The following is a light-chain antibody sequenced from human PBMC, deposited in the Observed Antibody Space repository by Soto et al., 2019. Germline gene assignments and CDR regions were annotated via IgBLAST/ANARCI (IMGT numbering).Light chain of an antibody. CDR3: TSHAGNKIYYV. J-gene: IGLJ1*01. CDR1: SNDIGDSNF. Sequence: QSALTQPTSVSGSPGQSISISCTGTSNDIGDSNFVSWYQQHPGKAPKLMMYEVSKRPSGVPDRFSGSKSGNTASLTVSGLQAEDEADYYCTSHAGNKIYYVFGTGTKLTVL. CDR2: EVS. V-gene: IGLV2-8*01.